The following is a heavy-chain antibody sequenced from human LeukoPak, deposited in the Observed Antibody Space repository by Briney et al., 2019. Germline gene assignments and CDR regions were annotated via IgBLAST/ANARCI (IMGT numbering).Heavy chain of an antibody. V-gene: IGHV3-23*01. CDR3: AKTVEMATTFDY. Sequence: GGSLRLFCAASGFTFSSYALSWVRQAPGKGLEWVSAISGSGGSTYYADSVKGRFPIFRDNSKNTMYLQMNSMRGEGTAVYYCAKTVEMATTFDYWGQGTLVTVSS. CDR2: ISGSGGST. J-gene: IGHJ4*02. D-gene: IGHD5-24*01. CDR1: GFTFSSYA.